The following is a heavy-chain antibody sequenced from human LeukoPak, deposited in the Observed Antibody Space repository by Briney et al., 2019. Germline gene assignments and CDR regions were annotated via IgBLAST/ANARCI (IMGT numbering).Heavy chain of an antibody. CDR1: GFTVSSNY. J-gene: IGHJ4*02. CDR2: IYSGGST. CDR3: ARRKGAYSGYDYFWYFDY. V-gene: IGHV3-53*01. D-gene: IGHD5-12*01. Sequence: GGSLRLSCAASGFTVSSNYMSWVRQAPGKGLEWVSVIYSGGSTYYADSVKGRFTISRDNAKNSLYLQMNSLRAEDTAVYYCARRKGAYSGYDYFWYFDYWGQGTLVTVSS.